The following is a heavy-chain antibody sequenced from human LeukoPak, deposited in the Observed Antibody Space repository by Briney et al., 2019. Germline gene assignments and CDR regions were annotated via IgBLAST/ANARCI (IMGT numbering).Heavy chain of an antibody. CDR3: ARGWNYYDSSGYYSHHDY. CDR1: GYTFTGYY. V-gene: IGHV1-2*02. Sequence: ASVKVSCKASGYTFTGYYMHWVRQAPGQGLEWMGWINPNSGGTNYAQKFQGRVTMTRDTSISTACMELSRLRSDDTAVYYCARGWNYYDSSGYYSHHDYWGQGTLVTVSS. CDR2: INPNSGGT. J-gene: IGHJ4*02. D-gene: IGHD3-22*01.